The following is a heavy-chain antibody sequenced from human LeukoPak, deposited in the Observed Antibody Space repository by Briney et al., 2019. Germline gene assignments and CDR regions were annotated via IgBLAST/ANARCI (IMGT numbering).Heavy chain of an antibody. V-gene: IGHV3-21*01. CDR2: ITTSGSCI. D-gene: IGHD3-16*02. CDR1: GFPFTDSS. Sequence: GGSLRLTCAASGFPFTDSSMTWVRQAPGKGLEWVSSITTSGSCIYYADSVKVRFTISRDNAKNSLYLQMTSLRAEDTAVYYCARHRTASDYWGQGTLVTVSS. J-gene: IGHJ4*02. CDR3: ARHRTASDY.